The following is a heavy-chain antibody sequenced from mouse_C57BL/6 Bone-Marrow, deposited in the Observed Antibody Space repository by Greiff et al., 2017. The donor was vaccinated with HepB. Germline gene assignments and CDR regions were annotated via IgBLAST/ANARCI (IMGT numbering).Heavy chain of an antibody. J-gene: IGHJ4*01. D-gene: IGHD1-1*01. CDR1: GYTFTSYW. CDR2: IDPSDSYT. Sequence: QVQLQQPGAELVKPGASVKLSCKASGYTFTSYWMQWVKQRPGQGLEWIGEIDPSDSYTNYHQKFKGKATLTVDTSSSTAYMQLSSLTSEDSAVYYCAPTTVGYYAMDYWGQGTSVTVSS. CDR3: APTTVGYYAMDY. V-gene: IGHV1-50*01.